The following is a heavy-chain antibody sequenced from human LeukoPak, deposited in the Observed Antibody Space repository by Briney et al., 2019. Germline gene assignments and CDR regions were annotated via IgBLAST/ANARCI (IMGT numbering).Heavy chain of an antibody. J-gene: IGHJ5*02. CDR1: GDSISSYY. V-gene: IGHV4-4*07. D-gene: IGHD3-10*01. CDR2: IYASGST. CDR3: ARGGYYGSGNDFRFDP. Sequence: PSETLSLTCTVSGDSISSYYWSWIRQPAGKGLEWIGRIYASGSTNYNPSLKSRVTISVETSKNQFSLKLKSVTAADTAVYYCARGGYYGSGNDFRFDPWGQGTLVTVSS.